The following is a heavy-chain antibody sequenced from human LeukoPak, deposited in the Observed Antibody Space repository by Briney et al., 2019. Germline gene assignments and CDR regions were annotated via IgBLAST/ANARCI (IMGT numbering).Heavy chain of an antibody. CDR3: ARTSSGSYDAFDI. CDR1: GGTFSSYA. CDR2: INPSGGST. V-gene: IGHV1-46*01. Sequence: ASVKVSCKASGGTFSSYAISWVRQGPGQGLEWMGLINPSGGSTSYAQKFQGRVTMTRDTSTSTVYMELSSLRSEDTAVYYCARTSSGSYDAFDIWGQGTMVTVSS. J-gene: IGHJ3*02. D-gene: IGHD3-10*01.